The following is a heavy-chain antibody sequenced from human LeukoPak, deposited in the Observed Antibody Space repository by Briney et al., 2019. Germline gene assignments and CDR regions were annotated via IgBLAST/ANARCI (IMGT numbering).Heavy chain of an antibody. D-gene: IGHD1-26*01. V-gene: IGHV4-34*01. CDR3: ARFVSGSYFDYYYYGMDV. Sequence: SETLSLTCAVYGGSFSGYYWSWIRQPPGKGLEWIGEINHSGSTNYNPSLKSRVTISVDTSKNQFSLKLSSVTAADTAVYYCARFVSGSYFDYYYYGMDVWGQGTTVTVSS. J-gene: IGHJ6*02. CDR2: INHSGST. CDR1: GGSFSGYY.